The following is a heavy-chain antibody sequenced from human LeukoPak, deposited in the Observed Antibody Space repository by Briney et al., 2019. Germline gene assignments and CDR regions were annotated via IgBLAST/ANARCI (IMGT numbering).Heavy chain of an antibody. D-gene: IGHD1-26*01. V-gene: IGHV4-59*01. CDR2: IYYSGST. CDR1: GGSISSYY. J-gene: IGHJ3*02. Sequence: SETLSLTCTVSGGSISSYYWSWIRQPPGKGLEWIGYIYYSGSTNYKPSLKSRVTISVDTSRNQFSLKLRSVNAADTAVYYCARGGSYLSAFDIWGQGTMVTVSS. CDR3: ARGGSYLSAFDI.